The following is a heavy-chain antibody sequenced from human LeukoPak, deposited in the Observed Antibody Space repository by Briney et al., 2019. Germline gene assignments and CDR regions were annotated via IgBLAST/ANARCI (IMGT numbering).Heavy chain of an antibody. CDR3: ARQGRGGNRNFDY. V-gene: IGHV4-39*01. D-gene: IGHD1-14*01. J-gene: IGHJ4*02. Sequence: SETLSLTCTVSGGSISSSSYYWGWIRQPPGKGLEWIGSIYYSGSTYYNTSLKSRVTISVDTSKNQFSLKLSSVTAADTAVYYCARQGRGGNRNFDYWGQGTLVTVSS. CDR1: GGSISSSSYY. CDR2: IYYSGST.